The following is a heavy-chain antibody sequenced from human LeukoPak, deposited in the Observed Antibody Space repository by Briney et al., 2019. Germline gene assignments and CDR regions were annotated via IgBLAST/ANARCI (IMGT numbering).Heavy chain of an antibody. J-gene: IGHJ3*02. CDR2: FDPEDGET. CDR1: GYTLTELS. Sequence: ASVKVSCKVSGYTLTELSMHWVRQAPGKGLEWMGGFDPEDGETIYAQKFQGRVTMTEDTSTDTAYMELSSLRSEDTAVYYCARGLDTNDWYDAFDIWGQGTMVTVSS. D-gene: IGHD3/OR15-3a*01. V-gene: IGHV1-24*01. CDR3: ARGLDTNDWYDAFDI.